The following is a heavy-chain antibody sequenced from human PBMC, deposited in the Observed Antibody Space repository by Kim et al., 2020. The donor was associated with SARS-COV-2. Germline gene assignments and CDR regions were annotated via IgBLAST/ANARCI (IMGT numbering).Heavy chain of an antibody. D-gene: IGHD3-22*01. J-gene: IGHJ5*02. V-gene: IGHV3-48*03. Sequence: GGSLRLSCAASGFTFSSYEMNWVRQAPGKGLEWVSYISSSGSTIYYADSVKGRFTISRDNAKNSLYLQMNSLRAEDTAVYYCARSDLRRYYDSISSQSTVGALMSWGQGTLVTVSS. CDR3: ARSDLRRYYDSISSQSTVGALMS. CDR1: GFTFSSYE. CDR2: ISSSGSTI.